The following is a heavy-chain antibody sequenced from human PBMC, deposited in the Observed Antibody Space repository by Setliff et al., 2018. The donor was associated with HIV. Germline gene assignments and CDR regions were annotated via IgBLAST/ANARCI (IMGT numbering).Heavy chain of an antibody. Sequence: ETLSLTCAVYVGSFSGYHWNWIRQFPGKGLEWIGEINHTGNTQYNPSLKSRVTMSEETSKNQFSLKLKSVTAADTAIYFCARGKGGLVGPAEFDYWGPGTLVTVSS. CDR3: ARGKGGLVGPAEFDY. D-gene: IGHD1-26*01. V-gene: IGHV4-34*01. J-gene: IGHJ4*02. CDR2: INHTGNT. CDR1: VGSFSGYH.